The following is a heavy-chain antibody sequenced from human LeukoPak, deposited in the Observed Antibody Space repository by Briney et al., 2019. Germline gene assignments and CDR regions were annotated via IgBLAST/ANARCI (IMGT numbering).Heavy chain of an antibody. D-gene: IGHD3-22*01. J-gene: IGHJ5*02. V-gene: IGHV4-59*12. CDR2: IYYSGST. CDR1: GGSISSYY. Sequence: SETLSLTCTVSGGSISSYYWSWIRQPPGKGLEWIGYIYYSGSTNYNPSLKSRVTISVDTSKNQFSLKLSSVTAADTAVYYCARDTIDSSGYYLRDYHWFDPWGQGTLVTVSS. CDR3: ARDTIDSSGYYLRDYHWFDP.